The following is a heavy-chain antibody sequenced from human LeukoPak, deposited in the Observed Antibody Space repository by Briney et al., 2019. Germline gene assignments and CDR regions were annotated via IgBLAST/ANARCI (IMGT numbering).Heavy chain of an antibody. CDR3: ARGEFPIAAAGTSLDY. D-gene: IGHD6-13*01. CDR2: IYHSGST. J-gene: IGHJ4*02. Sequence: SETLSLTCTVSGYSISSGYYWGWIRQPPGKGLEWIGSIYHSGSTYYNPSLKSRVTISVDTSKNQFSLKLSSVTAADTAVYYCARGEFPIAAAGTSLDYWGQGTLVTVSS. V-gene: IGHV4-38-2*02. CDR1: GYSISSGYY.